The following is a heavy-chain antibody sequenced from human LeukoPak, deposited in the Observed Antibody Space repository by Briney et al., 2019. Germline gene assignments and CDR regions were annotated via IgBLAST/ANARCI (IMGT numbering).Heavy chain of an antibody. CDR2: IHSSGSA. CDR3: ARDILDVGATHYFDY. Sequence: SETLSLTCTVSGASITTYYWSWIRQPPGKGLEYIGQIHSSGSANYNPSLKSRVAISLDASKDQFSLTVSSVTAADTAIYYCARDILDVGATHYFDYWGQGSLLTVSS. V-gene: IGHV4-59*01. CDR1: GASITTYY. J-gene: IGHJ4*02. D-gene: IGHD1-26*01.